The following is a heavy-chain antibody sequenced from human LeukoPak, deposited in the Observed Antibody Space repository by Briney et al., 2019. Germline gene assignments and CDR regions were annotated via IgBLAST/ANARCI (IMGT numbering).Heavy chain of an antibody. V-gene: IGHV4-34*01. J-gene: IGHJ4*02. Sequence: SETLSLTCAVYGESFSGYYWSWIRQVPGKGLEWIGDINHSGNTDYNPSLKSRVTMSVDTSKNQFSLKLSSVAAADTALYYCAKTPTALVRGGYYFDNWGRGTLVTVSS. CDR1: GESFSGYY. CDR2: INHSGNT. CDR3: AKTPTALVRGGYYFDN. D-gene: IGHD6-6*01.